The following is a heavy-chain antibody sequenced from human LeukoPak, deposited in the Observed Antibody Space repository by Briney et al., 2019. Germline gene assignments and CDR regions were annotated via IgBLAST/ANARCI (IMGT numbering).Heavy chain of an antibody. J-gene: IGHJ4*02. D-gene: IGHD3-22*01. CDR2: IYYSGST. Sequence: PSETLSLTCTVSGGSISSSSYYWGWIRQPPGKGLEWTGSIYYSGSTYYNPSLKSRVTISVDTSKNQFSLKLSSVTAADTAVYYCARRSGYYYDSSGFDYWGQGTLVTVSS. CDR3: ARRSGYYYDSSGFDY. V-gene: IGHV4-39*07. CDR1: GGSISSSSYY.